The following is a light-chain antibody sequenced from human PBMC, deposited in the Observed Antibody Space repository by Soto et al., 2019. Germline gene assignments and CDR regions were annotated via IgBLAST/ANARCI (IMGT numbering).Light chain of an antibody. Sequence: QTVLTQPPSVSGAPGQRVTISCTWSSSNIGAGYDVHWYQQLPGTAPKLLIYGNSNRPSGVPDRFSGSKSGTSASLAITGLQAEDEADYYCQSYDSSLSSYVFGTGTKFT. CDR3: QSYDSSLSSYV. J-gene: IGLJ1*01. CDR1: SSNIGAGYD. V-gene: IGLV1-40*01. CDR2: GNS.